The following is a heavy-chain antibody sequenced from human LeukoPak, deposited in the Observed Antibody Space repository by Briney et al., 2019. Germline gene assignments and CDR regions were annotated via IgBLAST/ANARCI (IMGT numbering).Heavy chain of an antibody. CDR2: IIPIFGTA. Sequence: SVKVSCKASGGTFSSYAISWVRQAPGQGLEWMGGIIPIFGTANYAQKFQGRVTITADESTSTAYMELRSLRSDDTAVYYCARASTEGIAAAGTGSFDYWGQGTLVTVSS. D-gene: IGHD6-13*01. J-gene: IGHJ4*02. CDR3: ARASTEGIAAAGTGSFDY. V-gene: IGHV1-69*13. CDR1: GGTFSSYA.